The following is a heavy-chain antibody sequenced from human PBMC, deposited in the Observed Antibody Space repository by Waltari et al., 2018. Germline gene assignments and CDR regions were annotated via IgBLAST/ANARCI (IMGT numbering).Heavy chain of an antibody. CDR3: ATALGDSISASRPFEI. V-gene: IGHV1-69-2*01. J-gene: IGHJ3*02. Sequence: EVRLLQSGAEVKKPGTTLKISCRLSGYTLSNYYIHWIQQAPGKGLQWMGLVDTEDGQTIYAEALQGRISMTADSSTETVYMELTSLTSDDSAVYYCATALGDSISASRPFEIWGQGTVITVSS. CDR2: VDTEDGQT. D-gene: IGHD3-3*02. CDR1: GYTLSNYY.